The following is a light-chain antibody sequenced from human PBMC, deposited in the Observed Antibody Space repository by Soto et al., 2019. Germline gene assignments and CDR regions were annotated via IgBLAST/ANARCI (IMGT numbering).Light chain of an antibody. Sequence: QSALTQPASVSGSPGQSITISCTGTSSDVGGYNYVSWYQQHPGKAPKLMIYDVSNRPSGVSNRFSGSKAGNTASLTISGLQAGDEADYSCSSYTSSSTLVFGTGTKVTVL. CDR3: SSYTSSSTLV. V-gene: IGLV2-14*01. CDR2: DVS. CDR1: SSDVGGYNY. J-gene: IGLJ1*01.